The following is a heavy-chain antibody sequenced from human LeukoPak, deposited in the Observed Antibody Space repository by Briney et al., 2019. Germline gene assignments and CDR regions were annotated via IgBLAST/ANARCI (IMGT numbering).Heavy chain of an antibody. J-gene: IGHJ6*03. D-gene: IGHD3-3*01. Sequence: SETLSLTCTVSGGSISSYYWSWIRQPAGKGLEWIGRIYTSGSTNYNPSLKSRVTMSVDTSKNQFSLKLSSVTAADTAVYYCARDNRFLEWLPHYYYYYMDVWGKGTTVTVSS. CDR3: ARDNRFLEWLPHYYYYYMDV. CDR1: GGSISSYY. V-gene: IGHV4-4*07. CDR2: IYTSGST.